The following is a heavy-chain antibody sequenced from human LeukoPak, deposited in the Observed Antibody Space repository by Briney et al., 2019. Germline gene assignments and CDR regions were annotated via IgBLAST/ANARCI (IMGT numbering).Heavy chain of an antibody. CDR2: ISTTSRYI. CDR1: GMPFNVYN. J-gene: IGHJ4*02. CDR3: ARDQGTIILGYFDY. Sequence: GGSLRLSCVASGMPFNVYNMNWVRLSPEKGLGWVSSISTTSRYIYYADSVRGRFTISRDSSKNTLYLQINTLRAEDTAVYYCARDQGTIILGYFDYWGQGTLVTVSS. V-gene: IGHV3-21*04. D-gene: IGHD3-22*01.